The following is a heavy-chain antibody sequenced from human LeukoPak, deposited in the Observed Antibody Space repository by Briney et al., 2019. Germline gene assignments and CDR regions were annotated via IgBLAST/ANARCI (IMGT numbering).Heavy chain of an antibody. V-gene: IGHV1-18*01. CDR2: ISAYNGNT. D-gene: IGHD3-10*01. Sequence: ASVKVSCKASGYTFTCYGISWVRQAPGQGLEWMGWISAYNGNTNYAQKLQGRVTMTTDTSTSTAYMELRSLRSDDTAVYYCARADTYYYGSGSRNWFDPWGQGTLVTVSS. CDR3: ARADTYYYGSGSRNWFDP. J-gene: IGHJ5*02. CDR1: GYTFTCYG.